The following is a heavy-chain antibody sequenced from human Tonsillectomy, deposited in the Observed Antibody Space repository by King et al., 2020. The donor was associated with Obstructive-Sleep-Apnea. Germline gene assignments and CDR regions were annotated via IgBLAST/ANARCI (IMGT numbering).Heavy chain of an antibody. D-gene: IGHD5-18*01. CDR2: IGTAGDT. V-gene: IGHV3-13*01. CDR1: GFTFSSYD. CDR3: ARSGYSYVGTKDTYYYGMDV. J-gene: IGHJ6*02. Sequence: VQLVESGGGLVQPGGSLRLSCAASGFTFSSYDMHWVRQATGKGLEWVSAIGTAGDTYYPGSVKGRFTISRENAKNSLYLQMNSLRAGDTAVYYCARSGYSYVGTKDTYYYGMDVWGQGTTVTVSS.